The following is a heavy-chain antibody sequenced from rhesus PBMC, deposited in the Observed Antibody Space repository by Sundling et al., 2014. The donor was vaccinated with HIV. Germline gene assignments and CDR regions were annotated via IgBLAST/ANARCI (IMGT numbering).Heavy chain of an antibody. V-gene: IGHV4-173*01. D-gene: IGHD4-29*01. CDR3: AREAVTALTFDY. J-gene: IGHJ4*01. Sequence: QVQLQESGPGLVKPSETLSLTCAVSGGSLSSNDWTWIRQPPGKGLEWIGFISGGGGGTNYNPSLNSRVTISTDTSKNQFFLKLTSVTAADTAVYYCAREAVTALTFDYWGQGVLVTVSS. CDR2: ISGGGGGT. CDR1: GGSLSSND.